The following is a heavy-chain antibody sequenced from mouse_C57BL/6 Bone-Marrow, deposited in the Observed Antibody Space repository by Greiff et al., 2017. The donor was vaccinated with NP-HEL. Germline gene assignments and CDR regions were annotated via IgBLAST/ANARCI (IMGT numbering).Heavy chain of an antibody. Sequence: EVQLVESGGDLVKPGGSVKLSCAASGFTFSSYGMSWVRQTPDKRLEWVATISSGGSYTYYPDSVKGRVTMSRDNANKTLYLQMSSLKSEDTAKYYGARHNWDDFDYWGKGPTLTVAS. CDR3: ARHNWDDFDY. CDR2: ISSGGSYT. CDR1: GFTFSSYG. D-gene: IGHD4-1*01. V-gene: IGHV5-6*01. J-gene: IGHJ2*01.